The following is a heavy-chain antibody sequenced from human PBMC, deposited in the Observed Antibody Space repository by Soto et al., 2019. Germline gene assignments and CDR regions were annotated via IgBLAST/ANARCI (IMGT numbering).Heavy chain of an antibody. D-gene: IGHD6-19*01. CDR1: GVPFSSSA. V-gene: IGHV3-30*04. CDR3: ARDVNEGSGWLLNIDH. CDR2: ISFDGRNK. Sequence: PCGSLRLSCAASGVPFSSSAVHWVSLAPGKGLEWVAVISFDGRNKYYGDSVKGRFTISRDNSKNTLYLLLNSLRVEDTAVCYCARDVNEGSGWLLNIDHWGQGTPVTVSS. J-gene: IGHJ4*02.